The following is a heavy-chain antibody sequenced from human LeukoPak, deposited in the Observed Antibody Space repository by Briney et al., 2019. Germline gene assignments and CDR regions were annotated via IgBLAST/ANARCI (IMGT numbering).Heavy chain of an antibody. CDR1: GFMFSGYG. V-gene: IGHV3-48*02. D-gene: IGHD5-12*01. Sequence: PGGSLRLSCAASGFMFSGYGMNWVRQAPGRRLEWVSYISPSSDSIYYADSLKGRFTISRDNAEHSLYLQMNSLRDEDTAVYYCARAMRSGYDYWGQGTLVTVSS. CDR2: ISPSSDSI. CDR3: ARAMRSGYDY. J-gene: IGHJ4*02.